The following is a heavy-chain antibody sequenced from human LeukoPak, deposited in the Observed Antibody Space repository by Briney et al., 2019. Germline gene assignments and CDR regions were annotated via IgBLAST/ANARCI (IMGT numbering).Heavy chain of an antibody. CDR2: ISVFNGNI. CDR1: GYTFSTSG. V-gene: IGHV1-18*01. D-gene: IGHD6-19*01. J-gene: IGHJ4*02. Sequence: GASVKVSCKASGYTFSTSGISWVRQAPGQGLEWMGWISVFNGNIKYGQKFQGRVTMTRDTSTSTVYMELSSLRSEDTAVYYCARLGSGWYDADYWGQGTLVTVSS. CDR3: ARLGSGWYDADY.